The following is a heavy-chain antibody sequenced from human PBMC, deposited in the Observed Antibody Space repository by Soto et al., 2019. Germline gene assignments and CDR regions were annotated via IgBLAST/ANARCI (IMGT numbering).Heavy chain of an antibody. J-gene: IGHJ5*01. CDR2: IYWYDDK. Sequence: QITLKESGPTLVQPTQTLTLTCTFSGFSLTDTGATVGWNRQAPGKGLEWLALIYWYDDKRYNPSLKNRLTIAKDTSGNQVILTLSNVGPVDTATYYCAHSHFEILTGPFDSWGPGTLVTVSS. V-gene: IGHV2-5*01. CDR3: AHSHFEILTGPFDS. CDR1: GFSLTDTGAT. D-gene: IGHD3-9*01.